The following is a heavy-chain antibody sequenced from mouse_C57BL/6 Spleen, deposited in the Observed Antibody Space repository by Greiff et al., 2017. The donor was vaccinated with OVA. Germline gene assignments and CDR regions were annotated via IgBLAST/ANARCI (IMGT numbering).Heavy chain of an antibody. CDR2: IDPSDSDT. J-gene: IGHJ2*01. Sequence: QVQLQQPGAELVRPGSSVKLSCKASGYTFTSYWMPWVKQRPIQGLEWIGNIDPSDSDTHYNQKFKDKATLTVDKSSSTGYMQLSSLTSADSAVYYCARGDSSAKDWDYWGQGTTLTVSS. V-gene: IGHV1-52*01. CDR1: GYTFTSYW. CDR3: ARGDSSAKDWDY. D-gene: IGHD1-1*01.